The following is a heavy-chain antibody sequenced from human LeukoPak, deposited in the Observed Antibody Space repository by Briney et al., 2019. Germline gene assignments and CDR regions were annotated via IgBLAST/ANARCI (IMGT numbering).Heavy chain of an antibody. CDR3: ARDASADILTGYYLRKNPPPTY. D-gene: IGHD3-9*01. CDR1: GFTFSSYS. J-gene: IGHJ4*02. CDR2: ISSSSSYI. V-gene: IGHV3-21*01. Sequence: GGSLRLSCAASGFTFSSYSMNWVRQAPVKGLEWVSSISSSSSYIYYADSVKGRFTISRDNAKNSLYLQMNSLRAEDTAVYYCARDASADILTGYYLRKNPPPTYWGQGTLVTVSS.